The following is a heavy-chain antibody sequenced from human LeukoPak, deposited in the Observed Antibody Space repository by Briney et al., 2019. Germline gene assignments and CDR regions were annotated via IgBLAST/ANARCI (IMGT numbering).Heavy chain of an antibody. CDR2: IRSDGGIK. V-gene: IGHV3-30*02. Sequence: GGSLRLSCASSGFTFSDYYMTWIRQAPGKGLEWVAFIRSDGGIKYYADSVKGRFTISRDNSKNTLYLQVNSLRAEDTAVYFCAKDVPAAYFDYWGQGTLVTVSS. CDR1: GFTFSDYY. D-gene: IGHD2-2*01. J-gene: IGHJ4*02. CDR3: AKDVPAAYFDY.